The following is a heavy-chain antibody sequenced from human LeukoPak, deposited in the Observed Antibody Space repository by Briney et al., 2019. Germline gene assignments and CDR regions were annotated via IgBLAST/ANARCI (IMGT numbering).Heavy chain of an antibody. CDR3: ARRRVVGATSFDY. Sequence: SETLSLTCTISSGSIDNYYWSWIRQPAGKGLEWIGQIYFSGNTNYNPSLKSRVTISVDRSKNQFSLKLSSVTAADTAVYYCARRRVVGATSFDYWGQGTLVTVSS. J-gene: IGHJ4*02. CDR1: SGSIDNYY. CDR2: IYFSGNT. V-gene: IGHV4-59*08. D-gene: IGHD1-26*01.